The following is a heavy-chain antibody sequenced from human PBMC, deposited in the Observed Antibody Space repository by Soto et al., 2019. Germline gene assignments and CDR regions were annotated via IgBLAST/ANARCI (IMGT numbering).Heavy chain of an antibody. CDR3: ARRRGYNWNNPECDY. D-gene: IGHD1-20*01. CDR2: IYWNDDK. CDR1: GFSLSTSGVG. V-gene: IGHV2-5*01. J-gene: IGHJ4*02. Sequence: SRPTLVNPTQTLTLTCTFSGFSLSTSGVGVGWIRQPPGKAREWLGIIYWNDDKKYSPSLRSRLGITKDTFRNQVVLTMTNVDPLDTDTYYCARRRGYNWNNPECDYWGQ.